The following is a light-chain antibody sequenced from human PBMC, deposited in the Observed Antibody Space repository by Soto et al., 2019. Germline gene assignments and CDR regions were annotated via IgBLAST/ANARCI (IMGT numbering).Light chain of an antibody. J-gene: IGKJ3*01. CDR2: GAS. CDR3: QQYNNGPPFT. V-gene: IGKV3-15*01. Sequence: VMTLSLATLSVSPGERAPLSCIASQSVSSNLAWYQQKPGQAPRLLIYGASTRATGIPARFSGSGSGTEFTLTISSLQSEDFAVYYCQQYNNGPPFTFGPGTKVDIK. CDR1: QSVSSN.